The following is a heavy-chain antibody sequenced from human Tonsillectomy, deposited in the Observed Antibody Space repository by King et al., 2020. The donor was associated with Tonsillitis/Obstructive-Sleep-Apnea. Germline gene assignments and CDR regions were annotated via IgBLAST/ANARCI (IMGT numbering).Heavy chain of an antibody. CDR3: AGSKGNGSYFDY. Sequence: QLQESGPGLVKPSETLSLTCTVSGDSINSYYWSWIRQPPGKGLEWIGYISYSGNTNYNPSLKSRVTISIDTSKNQFSLKLRSVTAADTAVYYCAGSKGNGSYFDYWGQGTLVTVSS. CDR2: ISYSGNT. V-gene: IGHV4-59*01. J-gene: IGHJ4*02. D-gene: IGHD3-10*01. CDR1: GDSINSYY.